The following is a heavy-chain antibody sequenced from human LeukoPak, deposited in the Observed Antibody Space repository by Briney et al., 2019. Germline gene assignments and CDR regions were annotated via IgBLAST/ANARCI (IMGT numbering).Heavy chain of an antibody. Sequence: GGSLRLSCAASGFTFSDYYMSWIRQAPGKGLEWVSYISSSGTTIYYADSVKGRFTISRDNSKNTLYLQMNSLRAEDTAVYYCAKDPFRLPKSIDYWGQGTLVTVSS. D-gene: IGHD6-25*01. CDR3: AKDPFRLPKSIDY. V-gene: IGHV3-11*01. CDR1: GFTFSDYY. CDR2: ISSSGTTI. J-gene: IGHJ4*02.